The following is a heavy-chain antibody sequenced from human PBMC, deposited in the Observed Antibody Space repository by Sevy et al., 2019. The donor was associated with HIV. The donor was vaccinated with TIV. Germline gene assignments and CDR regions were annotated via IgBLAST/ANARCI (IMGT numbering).Heavy chain of an antibody. CDR2: ISFSSNYT. CDR3: XXXXXXXXLGTDY. J-gene: IGHJ4*02. CDR1: GFTFSDYY. V-gene: IGHV3-11*03. Sequence: GGSLRLSCSASGFTFSDYYMNWIRQAPGKGLEWISYISFSSNYTMYADSVTGRFTISRDNAKNSLYLQMNSLRAEDXXXXXXXXXXXXXXLGTDYWGQGSLVTVSS. D-gene: IGHD3-16*01.